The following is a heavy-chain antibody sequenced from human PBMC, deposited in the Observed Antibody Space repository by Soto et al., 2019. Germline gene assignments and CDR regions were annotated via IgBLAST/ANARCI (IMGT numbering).Heavy chain of an antibody. Sequence: GGSLRLSCAASGFTFSSYWMSWVRQAPGKGLEWVANIKQDGSEKYYVDSVKGRFTISRDNAKNLLYLQMNSLRAEDTAVYYCARETAALLWFGELLSSSYYYYYYMDVWGKGTTVTVSS. CDR1: GFTFSSYW. CDR2: IKQDGSEK. D-gene: IGHD3-10*01. V-gene: IGHV3-7*01. J-gene: IGHJ6*03. CDR3: ARETAALLWFGELLSSSYYYYYYMDV.